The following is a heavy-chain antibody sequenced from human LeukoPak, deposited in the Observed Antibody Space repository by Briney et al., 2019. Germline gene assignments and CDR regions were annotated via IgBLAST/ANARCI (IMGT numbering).Heavy chain of an antibody. J-gene: IGHJ4*02. CDR3: AKRWVNWHKGSLNFDY. Sequence: PGGSLRLSCAASGFTFNSSPMTWVRQAPGKGLEWVSAISGSGGSTYYADSVKGQFTISRDNSKNTLYLQMNSLRAEDTAVYYCAKRWVNWHKGSLNFDYWGQGTLVTVSS. D-gene: IGHD1/OR15-1a*01. V-gene: IGHV3-23*01. CDR2: ISGSGGST. CDR1: GFTFNSSP.